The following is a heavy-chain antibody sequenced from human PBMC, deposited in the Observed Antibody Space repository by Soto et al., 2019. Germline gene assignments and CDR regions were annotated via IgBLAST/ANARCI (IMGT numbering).Heavy chain of an antibody. V-gene: IGHV1-69*13. J-gene: IGHJ6*02. CDR2: IIPIFGPA. Sequence: ASVKVSCKTSGGTFSSYAISWVRQAPGQGLEWMGGIIPIFGPANYAQKFQGRVTITADESTSTAYMELSSLRSEDTAIYYCARDPPPSRLRYYYYGMDVWGQGTTVTVSS. CDR3: ARDPPPSRLRYYYYGMDV. D-gene: IGHD6-25*01. CDR1: GGTFSSYA.